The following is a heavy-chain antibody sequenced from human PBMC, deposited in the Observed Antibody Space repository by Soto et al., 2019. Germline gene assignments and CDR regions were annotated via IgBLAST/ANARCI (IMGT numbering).Heavy chain of an antibody. CDR3: ARDKKWAFDY. J-gene: IGHJ4*02. Sequence: GGSLRLSCAASGFTFSTYSMNWVRQAPGKGLEWVSYISSSSSTIFYTDSVKGRFTVSRDNAKNSLYLQMNSLRDEDTAVYYCARDKKWAFDYWGQGALVIVYS. V-gene: IGHV3-48*02. D-gene: IGHD1-26*01. CDR2: ISSSSSTI. CDR1: GFTFSTYS.